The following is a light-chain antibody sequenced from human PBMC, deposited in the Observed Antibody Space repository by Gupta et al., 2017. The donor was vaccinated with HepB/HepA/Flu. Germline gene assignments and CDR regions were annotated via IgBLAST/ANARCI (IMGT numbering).Light chain of an antibody. CDR3: SSYTTGDGWV. J-gene: IGLJ3*02. CDR2: DVS. Sequence: QSGLTQPASMSGSPGQSIIISCTGTSSDVGGFNYVSWYQQHPGNAHKLMIYDVSDRPAGVSNRFSASKSGNTASPTISGRQAEDEADYYCSSYTTGDGWVFGGGTKLTVL. CDR1: SSDVGGFNY. V-gene: IGLV2-14*03.